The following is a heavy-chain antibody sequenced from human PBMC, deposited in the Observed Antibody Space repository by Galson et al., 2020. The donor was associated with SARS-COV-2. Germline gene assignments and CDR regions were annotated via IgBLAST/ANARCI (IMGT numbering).Heavy chain of an antibody. J-gene: IGHJ4*02. Sequence: SQTLSLTCTVSGGSISSSSYYWGWIRQHPGKGLEWIGSIYYSGSTYYNPSIKSRVTISVDTYKNQFSLKLSSVPAADTAVSYCARTTIFGVVDRFDYWGRGTLVTVSS. D-gene: IGHD3-3*01. CDR2: IYYSGST. CDR3: ARTTIFGVVDRFDY. V-gene: IGHV4-39*01. CDR1: GGSISSSSYY.